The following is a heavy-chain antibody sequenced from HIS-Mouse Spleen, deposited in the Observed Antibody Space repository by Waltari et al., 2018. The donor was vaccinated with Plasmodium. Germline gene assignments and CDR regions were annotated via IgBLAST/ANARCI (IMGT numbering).Heavy chain of an antibody. J-gene: IGHJ4*02. CDR3: TGAVAGYFDY. D-gene: IGHD6-19*01. V-gene: IGHV3-15*01. CDR2: NKSKTEGGTT. CDR1: GFTFSNAW. Sequence: EVQLVESGGGLVKPGGSLRLSCAASGFTFSNAWMSWVRQAPGKGLEWVGRNKSKTEGGTTDYAAPVKGRFTISRDDSKNTLYLQMNSLKTEDTAVYYCTGAVAGYFDYWGQGTLVTVSS.